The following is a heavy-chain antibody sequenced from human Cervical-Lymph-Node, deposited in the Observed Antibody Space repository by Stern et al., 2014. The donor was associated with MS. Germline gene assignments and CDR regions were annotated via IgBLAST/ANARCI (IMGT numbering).Heavy chain of an antibody. Sequence: EVQLEESGGGLVKPGGSLRLSCAASGFTFSDYSMNWVRQAPGKGLEWVSSITSNGTYIFYADSVKGRFSISRDNAKNSVFLHIHSLRAEDTAVYYCARRGGIHYFDYWGRGTLVTVSS. CDR3: ARRGGIHYFDY. V-gene: IGHV3-21*01. J-gene: IGHJ4*02. D-gene: IGHD3-10*01. CDR1: GFTFSDYS. CDR2: ITSNGTYI.